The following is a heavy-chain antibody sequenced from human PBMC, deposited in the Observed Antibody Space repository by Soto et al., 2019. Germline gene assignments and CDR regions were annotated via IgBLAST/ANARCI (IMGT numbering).Heavy chain of an antibody. CDR2: ISGSGGST. J-gene: IGHJ4*02. CDR1: GFTFSSYA. V-gene: IGHV3-23*01. Sequence: GGSLILSCAASGFTFSSYAMSWVRQAPGKGLEWVSAISGSGGSTYYADSVKGRFTISRDNSKNSLYLQMNSLRAEDTAVYYCAKQGHDSSGYYVDYWGQGTLVTVSS. CDR3: AKQGHDSSGYYVDY. D-gene: IGHD3-22*01.